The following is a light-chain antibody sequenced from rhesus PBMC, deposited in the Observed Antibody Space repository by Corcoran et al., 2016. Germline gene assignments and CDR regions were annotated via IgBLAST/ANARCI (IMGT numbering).Light chain of an antibody. CDR2: KAS. V-gene: IGKV1-22*01. J-gene: IGKJ3*01. CDR3: QQYSSSPLT. CDR1: QSISSW. Sequence: DIQMTQSPSSLSASVGDTVTITFRASQSISSWLAWYQQKPGKAPKLLIDKASSLQSGVPSRFTGSGSGTDFTLTLSSLQSDDFATYYYQQYSSSPLTFGPGTKLDIK.